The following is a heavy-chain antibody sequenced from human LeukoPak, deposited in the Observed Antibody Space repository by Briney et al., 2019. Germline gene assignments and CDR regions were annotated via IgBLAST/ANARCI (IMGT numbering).Heavy chain of an antibody. V-gene: IGHV3-64*02. CDR1: GFTFSSYA. J-gene: IGHJ4*02. CDR2: INYNGGNT. Sequence: GGSLRLSCAASGFTFSSYAMHWVRQAPGRRLEYVSAINYNGGNTYYGDSVKGRFTISRDNSKNTLYLQMGSLRAEDTAVYYCAKGTYYYDSSGYYYGPTFDNWGQGTLVTVSA. CDR3: AKGTYYYDSSGYYYGPTFDN. D-gene: IGHD3-22*01.